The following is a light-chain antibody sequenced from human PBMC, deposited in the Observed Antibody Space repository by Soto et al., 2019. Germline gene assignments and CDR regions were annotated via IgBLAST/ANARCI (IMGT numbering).Light chain of an antibody. CDR2: KAS. J-gene: IGKJ1*01. CDR1: QSISSW. CDR3: QQYNDNWT. Sequence: DIQMTQSPSTLSATEGDKVTITCRASQSISSWLAWYQQKPGKAPKLLIYKASTLQSGVPSRFSGSGSGTEFTLAISSLQPDDSATYYCQQYNDNWTFGQGTKVDIK. V-gene: IGKV1-5*03.